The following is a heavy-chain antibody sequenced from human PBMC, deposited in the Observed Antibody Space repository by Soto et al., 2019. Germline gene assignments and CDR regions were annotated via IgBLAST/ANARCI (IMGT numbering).Heavy chain of an antibody. Sequence: QVQLQESGPGLVKPSETLSLTCTVSGGSISSYYWSWIRQPPGKGLEWIGYIYYSGSTNYNPSLKSRVTTSVDTSKNRFSLKLSSVTAADTAVYYCARTLNSAWYSSGWHLDYWGQGTLVTVSS. CDR3: ARTLNSAWYSSGWHLDY. V-gene: IGHV4-59*08. CDR2: IYYSGST. CDR1: GGSISSYY. J-gene: IGHJ4*02. D-gene: IGHD6-19*01.